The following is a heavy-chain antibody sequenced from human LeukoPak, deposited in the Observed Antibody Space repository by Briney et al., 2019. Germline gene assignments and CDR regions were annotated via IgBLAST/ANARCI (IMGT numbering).Heavy chain of an antibody. J-gene: IGHJ5*02. Sequence: GGSLRLSCAASGFTFSSYAMHWVRQAPGKGPEWVAVISYDGSNKYYADSVKGRFTISRDNSKNTLYLQMNSLRAEDTAVYYCAREQVTMIVVANWFAPWGQGTLVTVSS. CDR3: AREQVTMIVVANWFAP. CDR1: GFTFSSYA. D-gene: IGHD3-22*01. V-gene: IGHV3-30*04. CDR2: ISYDGSNK.